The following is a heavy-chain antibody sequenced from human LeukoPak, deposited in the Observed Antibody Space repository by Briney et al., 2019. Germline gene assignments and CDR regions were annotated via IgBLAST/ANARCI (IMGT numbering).Heavy chain of an antibody. J-gene: IGHJ6*04. CDR2: IYYSGST. CDR3: ARGPGYNWKAHYYYYGMDV. Sequence: TSETLSLTCTVSGGSISSYYWSWIRHPPGKGLEWIGYIYYSGSTNYNPSLKSRVTISVDTSKNQFSLKLSSVTAADTAVYYCARGPGYNWKAHYYYYGMDVWGKGTTVTVSS. CDR1: GGSISSYY. D-gene: IGHD1-1*01. V-gene: IGHV4-59*01.